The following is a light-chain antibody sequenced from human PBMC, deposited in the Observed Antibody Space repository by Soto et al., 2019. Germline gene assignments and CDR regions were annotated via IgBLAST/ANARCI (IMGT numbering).Light chain of an antibody. CDR3: QQYNSWPPIT. Sequence: IVLTQSLATLSLSPGERATLSCRASQSVSSYLAWYQQKPGQAPRLLIYDASTRATGIPDRFSGGGSGTEFTLTISSLQSEDFVVYYCQQYNSWPPITFGQGTRLEIK. V-gene: IGKV3-15*01. CDR2: DAS. J-gene: IGKJ5*01. CDR1: QSVSSY.